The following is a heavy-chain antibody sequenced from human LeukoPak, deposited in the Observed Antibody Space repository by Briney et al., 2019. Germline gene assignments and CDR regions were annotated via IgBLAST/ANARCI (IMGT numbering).Heavy chain of an antibody. CDR1: GFTFTNSA. Sequence: GTSVEVSCKASGFTFTNSAVQWVRQARGQRLGGVGWIVVGSGNTNYAQKFQERVTITRDMSTSTAYMELSSLRSEDTAVYYCAAGYGSGSYWLGYFDYWGQGTLVTVSS. V-gene: IGHV1-58*01. CDR2: IVVGSGNT. J-gene: IGHJ4*02. D-gene: IGHD3-10*01. CDR3: AAGYGSGSYWLGYFDY.